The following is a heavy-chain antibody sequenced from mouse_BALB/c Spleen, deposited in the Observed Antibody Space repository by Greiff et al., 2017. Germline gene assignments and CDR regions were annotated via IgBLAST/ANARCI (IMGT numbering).Heavy chain of an antibody. Sequence: EVKLVESGGGLVQPKGSLKLSCAASGFTFNTYAMHWVCQAPGKGLEWVARIRSKSNNYATYYADSVKDRFTISRDDSQSMLYLQMNNLKTEDTAMYYCVRESYDGFHYYAMDYWGQGTSVTVSS. CDR1: GFTFNTYA. CDR3: VRESYDGFHYYAMDY. CDR2: IRSKSNNYAT. D-gene: IGHD2-3*01. V-gene: IGHV10-3*03. J-gene: IGHJ4*01.